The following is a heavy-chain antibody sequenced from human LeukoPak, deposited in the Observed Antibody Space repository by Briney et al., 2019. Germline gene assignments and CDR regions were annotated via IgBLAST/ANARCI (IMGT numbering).Heavy chain of an antibody. Sequence: SETLSLTCTVSGGSIGSSSYYWGWIRQPPGKGLEWIGSIYYSGSTYYNPSLKSRVTISVDTSKNQFSLKLSSVTAADTAVYYCARRIAAPLSWAHFDYWGQGTLVTVSS. CDR3: ARRIAAPLSWAHFDY. CDR1: GGSIGSSSYY. D-gene: IGHD6-6*01. V-gene: IGHV4-39*01. J-gene: IGHJ4*02. CDR2: IYYSGST.